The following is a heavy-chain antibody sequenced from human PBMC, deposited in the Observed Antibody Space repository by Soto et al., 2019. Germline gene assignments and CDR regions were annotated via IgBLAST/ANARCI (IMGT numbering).Heavy chain of an antibody. CDR2: IYYSGSS. CDR1: GDSISRNGYF. D-gene: IGHD3-10*01. Sequence: QVQLQESGPGLVKPSQTLSLTCTVSGDSISRNGYFWTWIRQHPGKGLEWIGYIYYSGSSYYNPSLKSRVIISVDTSKNHFSLNLTAVTAADTAVYYCARGTMLRGPGYYYAMDVWGQGNTVTVSS. CDR3: ARGTMLRGPGYYYAMDV. V-gene: IGHV4-31*03. J-gene: IGHJ6*02.